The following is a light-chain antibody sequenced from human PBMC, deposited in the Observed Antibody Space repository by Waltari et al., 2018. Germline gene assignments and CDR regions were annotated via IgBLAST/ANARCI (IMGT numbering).Light chain of an antibody. J-gene: IGKJ2*02. CDR3: QQYLSAPRT. Sequence: DIVMTQSPDSLAVSLGERATINCKSSESVIYDSDNKNYLAGYQQKPGQPPKLLIHWASIRESGVPDRFSGSGSGTDFTLTISSLQAEDVAVYYCQQYLSAPRTFGQGTVLEIK. CDR1: ESVIYDSDNKNY. V-gene: IGKV4-1*01. CDR2: WAS.